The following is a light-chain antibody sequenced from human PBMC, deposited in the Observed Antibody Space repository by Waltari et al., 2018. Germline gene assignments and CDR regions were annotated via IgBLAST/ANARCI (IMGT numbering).Light chain of an antibody. V-gene: IGKV1-9*01. CDR1: QGISSY. CDR2: ASS. J-gene: IGKJ4*01. Sequence: CRASQGISSYLAWDQQKPGKAPKLRSYASSTLQIGVPSRFSGSGSGTDFTLTISSLQPEDFATYDCQQLNSYPQTFGGGTKVEIK. CDR3: QQLNSYPQT.